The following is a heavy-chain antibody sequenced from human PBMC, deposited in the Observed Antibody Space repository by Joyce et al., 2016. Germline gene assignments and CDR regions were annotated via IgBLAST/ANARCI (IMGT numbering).Heavy chain of an antibody. CDR1: GFTFSRYA. CDR3: AAEVVVVPAALHDY. V-gene: IGHV3-23*04. D-gene: IGHD2-2*01. J-gene: IGHJ4*02. CDR2: ISGGSSST. Sequence: EVHLVESGGGLVQRGGSVRVSCLASGFTFSRYAISLVRQAPGKGLEWVSGISGGSSSTYYADSVKGRFTISRYRPKNPVYLQMNGLRAEDTAVYYCAAEVVVVPAALHDYWGQGTLVTVSS.